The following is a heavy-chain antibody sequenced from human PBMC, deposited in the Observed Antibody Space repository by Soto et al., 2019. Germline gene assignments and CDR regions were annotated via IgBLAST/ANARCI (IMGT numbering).Heavy chain of an antibody. CDR1: GFTFSTYS. CDR2: ISAGSNNI. V-gene: IGHV3-48*02. CDR3: ARLYSTSSVNRWFDP. Sequence: EVQLVESGGGLVQPGGSLRLSCAASGFTFSTYSMNWVSQAPGKGLEWIAFISAGSNNIYYADSVRGRFTISRDNAEYSLYLQMNSLSDEDTAVYYCARLYSTSSVNRWFDPWGQGTLVTVSS. J-gene: IGHJ5*02. D-gene: IGHD6-6*01.